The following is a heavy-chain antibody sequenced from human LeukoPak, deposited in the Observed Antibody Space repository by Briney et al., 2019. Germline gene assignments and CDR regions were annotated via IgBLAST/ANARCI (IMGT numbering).Heavy chain of an antibody. Sequence: SVKVSCKASGGTFSSYAISWVRQAPGQGLEWMGGIIPLFGTANYAQKFQGRVTITADESTSTAYMELSSLRSEDTAVYYCATLTGTDERPYYFDYWGQGTLVTVSS. J-gene: IGHJ4*02. D-gene: IGHD1-20*01. CDR3: ATLTGTDERPYYFDY. CDR2: IIPLFGTA. CDR1: GGTFSSYA. V-gene: IGHV1-69*13.